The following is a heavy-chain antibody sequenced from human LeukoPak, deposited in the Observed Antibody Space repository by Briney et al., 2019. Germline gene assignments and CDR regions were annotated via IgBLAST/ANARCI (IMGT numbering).Heavy chain of an antibody. J-gene: IGHJ4*02. D-gene: IGHD5-18*01. V-gene: IGHV1-8*01. Sequence: ASVKVSCKASGYTFTSYDINWVRQATGQGLEWMGWMNPNSGNPGYAQKFQGRVTMTRNTSISTAYMELSSLRSEDTAVYYCARGLGRTAMVTRGGVRFDYWGQGTLVTVSS. CDR2: MNPNSGNP. CDR3: ARGLGRTAMVTRGGVRFDY. CDR1: GYTFTSYD.